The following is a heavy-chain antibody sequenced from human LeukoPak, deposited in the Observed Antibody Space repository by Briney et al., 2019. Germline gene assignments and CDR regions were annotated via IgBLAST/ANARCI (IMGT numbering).Heavy chain of an antibody. D-gene: IGHD3-22*01. V-gene: IGHV1-2*02. CDR3: ARAYYDSARDAFDI. J-gene: IGHJ3*02. Sequence: ASVKVSCKASGYTFTGYYMHWVRQAPGQGLEWMGWINPNSGGTNYAQKFQGRVTMTRDTSISTAYMELSRLRSDDTAVYYCARAYYDSARDAFDIWGQGTMVTVSS. CDR1: GYTFTGYY. CDR2: INPNSGGT.